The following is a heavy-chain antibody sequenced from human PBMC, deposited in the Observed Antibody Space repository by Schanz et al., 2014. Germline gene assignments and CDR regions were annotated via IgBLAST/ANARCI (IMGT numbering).Heavy chain of an antibody. J-gene: IGHJ4*02. CDR2: IHTTTGTP. Sequence: QVQLVQSGSELRKPGASVKISCMTSGYIFTNFPLSWVRQVPGRGLEWMGWIHTTTGTPTYAPGFAGRFVFSLNTSVATAYLEIGDVRTEDTAVYYCARIADRDFWGQGSLVTVSS. D-gene: IGHD6-13*01. CDR3: ARIADRDF. V-gene: IGHV7-4-1*01. CDR1: GYIFTNFP.